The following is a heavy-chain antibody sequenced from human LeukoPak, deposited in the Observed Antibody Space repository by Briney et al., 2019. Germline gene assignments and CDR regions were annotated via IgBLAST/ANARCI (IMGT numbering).Heavy chain of an antibody. D-gene: IGHD4-17*01. CDR3: ASLFYYGDNY. Sequence: PSETLSLTCTVSGGSISSYYWSWIRQPPGKGLEWIGSIYYSGSTYYNPSLKSRVTISVDTSKNQFSLKLSSVTAADTAVYYCASLFYYGDNYWGQGTLVTVSS. CDR2: IYYSGST. CDR1: GGSISSYY. J-gene: IGHJ4*02. V-gene: IGHV4-39*01.